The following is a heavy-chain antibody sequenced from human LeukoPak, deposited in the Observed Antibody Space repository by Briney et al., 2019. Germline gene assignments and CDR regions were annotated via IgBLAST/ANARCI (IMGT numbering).Heavy chain of an antibody. CDR3: ARGPRSKYFQH. V-gene: IGHV1-46*01. CDR2: INPSGGST. Sequence: GASVKVSCKASGYTFTDYYMHWVRRAPGQGLEWMGIINPSGGSTSYAQKFQGRVTMTRDMSTSTVYMELSSLRSEDTAVYYCARGPRSKYFQHWGQGTLVTVSS. CDR1: GYTFTDYY. J-gene: IGHJ1*01.